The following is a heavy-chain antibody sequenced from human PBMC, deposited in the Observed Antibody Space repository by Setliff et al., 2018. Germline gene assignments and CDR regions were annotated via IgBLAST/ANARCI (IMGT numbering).Heavy chain of an antibody. Sequence: SESLSLTCRVSGGSISSGNYYWGSIRQPPGKGLEWVATIYYSGSTYSNPSLKSRLIISVDAPDNQFSVKLSSVTAADTAVYYCASWGSAIAFDLWGQGTVVTVS. CDR2: IYYSGST. D-gene: IGHD3-16*01. V-gene: IGHV4-39*01. J-gene: IGHJ3*01. CDR1: GGSISSGNYY. CDR3: ASWGSAIAFDL.